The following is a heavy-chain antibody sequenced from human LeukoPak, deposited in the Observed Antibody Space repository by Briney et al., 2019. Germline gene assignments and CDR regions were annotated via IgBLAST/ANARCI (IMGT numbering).Heavy chain of an antibody. CDR3: AKCLGSFGVVIAYFDY. J-gene: IGHJ4*02. CDR1: GFTFSSYA. CDR2: ISGSGGST. V-gene: IGHV3-23*01. Sequence: GGSLRLSCAASGFTFSSYAMSWVRQAPGKGLEWVSAISGSGGSTYYADPVKGRFTISRDNSKNTLYLQMNSLRAEDTAVYYCAKCLGSFGVVIAYFDYWGQGTLVTVSS. D-gene: IGHD3-3*01.